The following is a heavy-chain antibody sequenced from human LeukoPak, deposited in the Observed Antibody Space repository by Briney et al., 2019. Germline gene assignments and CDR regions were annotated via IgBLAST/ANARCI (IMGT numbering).Heavy chain of an antibody. Sequence: SETLSLTCAVYGGSFSGYYWSWIRQPPGKGLEWIGEINHSGSTNYNPPLKSRVTISVDTSKNQFSLKLSSVTAADTAVYYCARGGYSGYKIWGQGTLVTVSS. V-gene: IGHV4-34*01. CDR1: GGSFSGYY. CDR3: ARGGYSGYKI. CDR2: INHSGST. D-gene: IGHD5-12*01. J-gene: IGHJ4*02.